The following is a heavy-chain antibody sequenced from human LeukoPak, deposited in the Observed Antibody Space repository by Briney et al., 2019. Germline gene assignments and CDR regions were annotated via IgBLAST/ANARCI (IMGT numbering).Heavy chain of an antibody. V-gene: IGHV3-23*01. CDR1: GFTFRSYA. CDR3: AKRVLYSNGGTDD. D-gene: IGHD6-19*01. CDR2: ISGSCCST. Sequence: GGSLRLSCAASGFTFRSYAMSGVRQAPGKGLEWGSGISGSCCSTYYADSVKGRFTIPRDNSKNTLYLQMNSLRAEHTPVYYCAKRVLYSNGGTDDWGQGTLVTVSS. J-gene: IGHJ4*02.